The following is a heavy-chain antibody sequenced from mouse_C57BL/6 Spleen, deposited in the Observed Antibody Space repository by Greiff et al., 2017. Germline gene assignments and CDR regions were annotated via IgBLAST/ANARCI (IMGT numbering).Heavy chain of an antibody. V-gene: IGHV1-81*01. D-gene: IGHD3-2*02. CDR3: ARPTAQATDYFDY. Sequence: VQGVESGAELARPGASVKLSCKASGYTFTSYGISWVKQRTGQGLEWIGEIYPRSGNTYYNEKFKGKATLTADKSSSTAYMELRSLTSEDSAVYFCARPTAQATDYFDYWGQGTTLTVSS. J-gene: IGHJ2*01. CDR1: GYTFTSYG. CDR2: IYPRSGNT.